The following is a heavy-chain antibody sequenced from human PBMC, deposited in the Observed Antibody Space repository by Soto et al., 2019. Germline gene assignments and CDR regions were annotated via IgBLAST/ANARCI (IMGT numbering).Heavy chain of an antibody. D-gene: IGHD5-18*01. J-gene: IGHJ3*02. CDR2: IYHSGST. CDR1: GGSISSGGYS. CDR3: AREGVTHAFDI. Sequence: NPSETLSLTCAVSGGSISSGGYSWSWIRQPPGKGPEWIGYIYHSGSTYYNPSLKSRVTISVDRSKNQFSLKLSSVTAADTAVYYCAREGVTHAFDIWGQGTMVTVSS. V-gene: IGHV4-30-2*01.